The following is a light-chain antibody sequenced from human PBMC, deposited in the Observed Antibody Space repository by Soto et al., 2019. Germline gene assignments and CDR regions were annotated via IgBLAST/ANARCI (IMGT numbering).Light chain of an antibody. Sequence: EIVLTQSPATLSLFTGQRATLSCRASQSVTTYLAWYQQKPGPAPKLLIYDASTRASGIPARFSGSGSGTHFTLSISSLEPEDFAVYYCQQRENCPLTFGGGTKVEIK. CDR2: DAS. CDR3: QQRENCPLT. V-gene: IGKV3-11*01. CDR1: QSVTTY. J-gene: IGKJ4*01.